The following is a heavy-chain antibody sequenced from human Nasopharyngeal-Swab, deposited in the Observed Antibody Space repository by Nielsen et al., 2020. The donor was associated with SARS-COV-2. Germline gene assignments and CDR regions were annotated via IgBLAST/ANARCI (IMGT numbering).Heavy chain of an antibody. Sequence: ASVKVSCKASGYTFTSYAMNWVRQAPGQGLEWMGWINPNTGNPTYAQGFTGRFVFSLDTSVSTAYLQISSLKAEDTAVYYCARGRAIAVAGTWGYNWFENWGQGNLVTVS. CDR3: ARGRAIAVAGTWGYNWFEN. V-gene: IGHV7-4-1*02. CDR1: GYTFTSYA. D-gene: IGHD6-19*01. J-gene: IGHJ5*02. CDR2: INPNTGNP.